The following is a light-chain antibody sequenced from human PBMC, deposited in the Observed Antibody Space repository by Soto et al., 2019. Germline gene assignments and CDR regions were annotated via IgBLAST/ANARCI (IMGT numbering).Light chain of an antibody. CDR3: QSYDSSLSGSVV. CDR2: ANN. Sequence: QSVLTQPPSVSGAPGQRVTISCTGSSSNIGAGYNVHWYQQLPGTAPKLLIHANNNRPSGVPDRFSGSQSGTSASLAITGLQAEDEADYYCQSYDSSLSGSVVFGGGTKVTVL. V-gene: IGLV1-40*01. CDR1: SSNIGAGYN. J-gene: IGLJ2*01.